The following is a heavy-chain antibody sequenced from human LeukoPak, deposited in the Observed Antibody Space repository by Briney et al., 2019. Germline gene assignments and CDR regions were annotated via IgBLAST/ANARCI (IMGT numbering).Heavy chain of an antibody. J-gene: IGHJ4*02. Sequence: GGSLRLSCAASGFTFDGYAMHWVRQAPGKGLEWVSLISGDGGSTYYADSVKGRFTISRDNSKNSLYLLMNSLRTEDTALYYCAKDRDYYDSYGVALDFDYWGQGTLVTVSS. CDR1: GFTFDGYA. CDR3: AKDRDYYDSYGVALDFDY. D-gene: IGHD3-22*01. CDR2: ISGDGGST. V-gene: IGHV3-43*02.